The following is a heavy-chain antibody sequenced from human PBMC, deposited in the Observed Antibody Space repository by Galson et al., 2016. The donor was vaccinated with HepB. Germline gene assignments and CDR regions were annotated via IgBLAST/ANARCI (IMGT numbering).Heavy chain of an antibody. V-gene: IGHV4-31*03. D-gene: IGHD5-12*01. J-gene: IGHJ6*02. Sequence: TLSLTCSVSGGSISGAGYNWNWIRQHPGKGLEWLGYISYSGTTAYSPSLMGRVSISVDTAQNQLSLNLSSVTAADTALYYCARETPRVATPGSPTYYALDVWGQGTAVTVS. CDR2: ISYSGTT. CDR1: GGSISGAGYN. CDR3: ARETPRVATPGSPTYYALDV.